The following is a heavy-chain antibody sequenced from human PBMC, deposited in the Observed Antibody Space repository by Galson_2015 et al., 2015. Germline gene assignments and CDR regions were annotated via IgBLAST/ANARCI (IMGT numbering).Heavy chain of an antibody. CDR1: GGSISSSSYY. J-gene: IGHJ4*02. V-gene: IGHV4-39*01. CDR2: IYYSGST. D-gene: IGHD3-10*01. CDR3: ASHTGGGYYGSGSDY. Sequence: ETLSLTCTVSGGSISSSSYYWGWIRQPPGKGLEWIGSIYYSGSTYYNPSLKSRVTISADTSKNQFSLKLSSVTAADTAVYYCASHTGGGYYGSGSDYWGQGTLVTVSS.